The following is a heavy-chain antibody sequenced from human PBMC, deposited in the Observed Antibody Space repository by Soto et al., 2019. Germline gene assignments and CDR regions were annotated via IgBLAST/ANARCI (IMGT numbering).Heavy chain of an antibody. D-gene: IGHD3-16*01. J-gene: IGHJ6*04. CDR3: ARDVTLNDYDGTFSYYALDV. CDR1: GGSFNGHA. Sequence: SSVKVSCKASGGSFNGHAISWVRQAPGQGLEWMGGIVPFFKRTKYAQKFQDRVTITGDDSTSTAYMDLYSLRPEDTAVYYCARDVTLNDYDGTFSYYALDVWGKGTTVTLSS. V-gene: IGHV1-69*13. CDR2: IVPFFKRT.